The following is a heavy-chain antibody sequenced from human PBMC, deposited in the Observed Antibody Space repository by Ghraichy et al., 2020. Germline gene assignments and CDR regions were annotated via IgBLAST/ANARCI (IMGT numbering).Heavy chain of an antibody. J-gene: IGHJ4*02. CDR1: GGSISSSSYY. CDR3: ARHEYDSSGYYPWMGWYFDY. V-gene: IGHV4-39*01. CDR2: IYYSGST. D-gene: IGHD3-22*01. Sequence: SETLSLTCTVSGGSISSSSYYWGWIRQPPGKGLEWIGSIYYSGSTYYNASLKSRVTISVDTSKNQFSLKLSSVTAADTAVYYCARHEYDSSGYYPWMGWYFDYWGQGTLVTVSS.